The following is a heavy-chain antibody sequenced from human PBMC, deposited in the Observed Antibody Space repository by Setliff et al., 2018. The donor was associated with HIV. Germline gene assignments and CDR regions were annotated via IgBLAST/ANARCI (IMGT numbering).Heavy chain of an antibody. CDR3: ARHPSGWYGDYFFDY. Sequence: ASVKVSCKASGYTFTSYAISWVRQAPGQGLEWMGWISAYSGSTHYAQRLQDRVTMTTDTSTSTAYMDLRSLRSDDMAVYYCARHPSGWYGDYFFDYWGQGTLVTVSS. CDR2: ISAYSGST. D-gene: IGHD4-17*01. J-gene: IGHJ4*02. CDR1: GYTFTSYA. V-gene: IGHV1-18*03.